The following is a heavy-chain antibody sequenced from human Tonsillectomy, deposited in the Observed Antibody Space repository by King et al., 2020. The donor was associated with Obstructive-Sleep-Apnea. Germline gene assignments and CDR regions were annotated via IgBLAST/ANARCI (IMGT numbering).Heavy chain of an antibody. CDR1: GFTFSNYA. D-gene: IGHD5-24*01. J-gene: IGHJ4*02. V-gene: IGHV3-30*02. CDR3: AKPASRNGYSFFDY. Sequence: QVQLVESGGGVVRPGRSLRLSCAASGFTFSNYAMHWVRQAPGKGLEWVALIRYDANNKYYADSVKGRFTISRDNSKNTLYLQMNSLRTEDTAVYYCAKPASRNGYSFFDYWGQGTLVTVSS. CDR2: IRYDANNK.